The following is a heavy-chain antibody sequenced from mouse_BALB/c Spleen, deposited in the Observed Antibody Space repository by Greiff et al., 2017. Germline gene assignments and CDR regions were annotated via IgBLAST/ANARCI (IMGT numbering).Heavy chain of an antibody. CDR3: ARYYGSSYAWFAY. CDR2: IWAGGST. J-gene: IGHJ3*01. CDR1: GFSLTSYG. V-gene: IGHV2-9*02. Sequence: VQRVESGPGLVAPSQSLSITCTVSGFSLTSYGVHWVRQPPGKGLEWLGVIWAGGSTNYNSALMSRLSISKDNSKSQVFLKMNSLQTDDTAMYYCARYYGSSYAWFAYWGQGTLVTVSA. D-gene: IGHD1-1*01.